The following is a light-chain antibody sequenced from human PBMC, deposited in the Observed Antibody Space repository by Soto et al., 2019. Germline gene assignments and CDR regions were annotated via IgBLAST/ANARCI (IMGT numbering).Light chain of an antibody. CDR1: QSVGTS. CDR2: GAS. J-gene: IGKJ1*01. Sequence: EIVMTQSPATLSVSPGESATLSCRVSQSVGTSLAWHQQKPGQAPRLLIYGASTRATGIPARFSGSGSGTEFTLTISSLQSEDFAVYYCQQYNNWPRTFGQGTKVDIK. V-gene: IGKV3-15*01. CDR3: QQYNNWPRT.